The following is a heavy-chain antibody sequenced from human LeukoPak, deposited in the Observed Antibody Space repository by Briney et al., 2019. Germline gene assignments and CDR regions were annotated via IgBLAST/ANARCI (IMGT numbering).Heavy chain of an antibody. D-gene: IGHD3-22*01. CDR2: IYSGGST. CDR1: GFTVSSNY. J-gene: IGHJ6*03. V-gene: IGHV3-66*02. Sequence: GGSLGLSCAASGFTVSSNYMSWVRQAPGKGLEWVSVIYSGGSTYYADSVKGRFTISRDNSKNTLYLQMNSLRAEDTAVYYCARWGDHYYDSSGYRPSYYMDVWGKGTTVTVSS. CDR3: ARWGDHYYDSSGYRPSYYMDV.